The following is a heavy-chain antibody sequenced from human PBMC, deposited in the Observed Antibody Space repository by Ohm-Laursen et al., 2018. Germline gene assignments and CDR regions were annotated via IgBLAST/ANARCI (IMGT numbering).Heavy chain of an antibody. D-gene: IGHD3-16*02. CDR3: ARTPSNYRFDY. J-gene: IGHJ4*02. CDR1: GGSISSYY. V-gene: IGHV4-4*07. Sequence: GTLSLTCTVSGGSISSYYWSWIRQPAGKGLEWIGRIYSSGSTNYNPSLDSRVTMSVDTSKNQFSLKLASVTAADTAVYYCARTPSNYRFDYWGQGTPVTVSS. CDR2: IYSSGST.